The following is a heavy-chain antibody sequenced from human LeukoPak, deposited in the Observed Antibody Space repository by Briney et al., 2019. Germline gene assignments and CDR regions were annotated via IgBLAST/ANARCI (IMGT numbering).Heavy chain of an antibody. Sequence: GRSLRLPCAASGFTFSSYGMHWVRQAPGKGLEWVAVIWYDGSNKYYADSVKGRFTISRDNSKNTLYLQMNSLRAEDTAVYYCARAHEYSYGSAPYYYYGMDVWGQGTTVTVSS. J-gene: IGHJ6*02. V-gene: IGHV3-33*01. CDR3: ARAHEYSYGSAPYYYYGMDV. CDR1: GFTFSSYG. D-gene: IGHD5-18*01. CDR2: IWYDGSNK.